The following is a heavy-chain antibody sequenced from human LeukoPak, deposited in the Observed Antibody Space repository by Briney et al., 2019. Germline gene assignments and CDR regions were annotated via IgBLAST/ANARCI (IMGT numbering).Heavy chain of an antibody. J-gene: IGHJ5*01. V-gene: IGHV3-74*01. Sequence: GGSLRLSCAASRFNVNNYWMHWVRQAPGKGLVWVSRINEDGRVTSYATSVKGRFTIFRDSVENTLHLQMNSLRAEDTAVYYCVKDFGGELDSWGQGTLVTVSS. CDR2: INEDGRVT. CDR3: VKDFGGELDS. D-gene: IGHD3-10*01. CDR1: RFNVNNYW.